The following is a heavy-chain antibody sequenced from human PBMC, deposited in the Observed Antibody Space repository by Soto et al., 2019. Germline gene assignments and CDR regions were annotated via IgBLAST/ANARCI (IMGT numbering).Heavy chain of an antibody. CDR2: IYYSGSS. Sequence: SETLSLTCTVSGDSISRNGYFWTWIRQHPGKGLEWIGYIYYSGSSYYNPSLKGRVIISVDTSKNQFSLNLTAVTAADTAVYYCARGTMLRGPGYYYAMDVWGQGTTVTVSS. J-gene: IGHJ6*02. CDR1: GDSISRNGYF. V-gene: IGHV4-31*03. D-gene: IGHD3-10*01. CDR3: ARGTMLRGPGYYYAMDV.